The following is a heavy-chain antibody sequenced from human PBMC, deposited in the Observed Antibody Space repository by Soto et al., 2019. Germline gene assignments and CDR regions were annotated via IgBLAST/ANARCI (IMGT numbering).Heavy chain of an antibody. CDR1: GYTFASNG. Sequence: ASERVSCKASGYTFASNGISWVRQAPGQGLEWIGWISTNKGNTNYAQNLQGRVTLTRDTSTDTVYMEMRSLRSDDTAVYYCARDRAHGLDIWGQGTMVTVSS. V-gene: IGHV1-18*01. CDR3: ARDRAHGLDI. CDR2: ISTNKGNT. J-gene: IGHJ3*02.